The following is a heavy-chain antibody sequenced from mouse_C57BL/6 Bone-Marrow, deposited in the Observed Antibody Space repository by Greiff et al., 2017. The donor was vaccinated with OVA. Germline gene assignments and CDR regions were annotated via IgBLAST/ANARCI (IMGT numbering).Heavy chain of an antibody. CDR1: GYTFTSYG. J-gene: IGHJ3*01. CDR2: IYIGNGYT. D-gene: IGHD2-4*01. V-gene: IGHV1-58*01. CDR3: ARWGIYYDYDWFAY. Sequence: EVQLQESGAELVRPGSSVKMSCKTSGYTFTSYGINWVKQRPGQGLEWIGYIYIGNGYTEYNEKFKGKATLTADKSSSTAYMQLNSLTSDDSAVYFCARWGIYYDYDWFAYWGQGTLVTVSA.